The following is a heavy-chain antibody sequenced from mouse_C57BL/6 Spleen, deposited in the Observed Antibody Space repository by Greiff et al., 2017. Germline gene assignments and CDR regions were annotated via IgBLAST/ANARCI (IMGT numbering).Heavy chain of an antibody. CDR3: ATLVAFYWYFDV. CDR2: INYDGSST. V-gene: IGHV5-16*01. Sequence: EVHLVESEGGLVQPGSSMKLSCTASGFTFSDYYMAWVRQVPEKGLEWVANINYDGSSTYYLDSLKSRFIISRDNAKNILYLQMSSLKSEDTATYYCATLVAFYWYFDVWGTGTTVTVSS. J-gene: IGHJ1*03. CDR1: GFTFSDYY. D-gene: IGHD1-1*01.